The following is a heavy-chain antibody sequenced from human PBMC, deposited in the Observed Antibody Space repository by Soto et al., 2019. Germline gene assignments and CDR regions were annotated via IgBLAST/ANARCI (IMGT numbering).Heavy chain of an antibody. CDR3: ARERGVSFYY. Sequence: SETLSLTCTVSGGSISSYYWSWIRQPPGKGLEWIGYIYYSGSTSYNPSLKSRVTISVHTSKNQSALQRSSVTAADTAVYYCARERGVSFYYRGQGSLVTVSS. CDR1: GGSISSYY. D-gene: IGHD3-10*01. V-gene: IGHV4-59*01. J-gene: IGHJ4*02. CDR2: IYYSGST.